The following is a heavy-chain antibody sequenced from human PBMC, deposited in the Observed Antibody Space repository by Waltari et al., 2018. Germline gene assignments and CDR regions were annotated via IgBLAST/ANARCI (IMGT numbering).Heavy chain of an antibody. J-gene: IGHJ3*02. V-gene: IGHV4-59*01. D-gene: IGHD3-3*01. Sequence: QVQLQESGPGLVKPSETLSLTCTVSGGSISSYYWSWIRQPPGKGLEWIGYSYYSGSTNYNPSLKSRVTISVDTSKNQFSLKLSSVTAADTAVYYCARAGYYDFWSGYYYAFDIWGQGTMVTVSS. CDR2: SYYSGST. CDR1: GGSISSYY. CDR3: ARAGYYDFWSGYYYAFDI.